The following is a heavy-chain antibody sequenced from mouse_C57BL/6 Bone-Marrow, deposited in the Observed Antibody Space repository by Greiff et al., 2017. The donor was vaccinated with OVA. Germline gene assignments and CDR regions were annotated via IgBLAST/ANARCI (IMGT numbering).Heavy chain of an antibody. Sequence: QVQLQQPGAELVKPGASVKLSCKASGYTFTSHWMHWVKQRPGQGLEWIGMIHPNSGSTNYNEKFKSKATLTVDKSSSTAYMQLSSLTSEDSAVYYCARARQLRQYYFDYWGQGTTLTVSS. CDR1: GYTFTSHW. V-gene: IGHV1-64*01. J-gene: IGHJ2*01. D-gene: IGHD3-2*02. CDR3: ARARQLRQYYFDY. CDR2: IHPNSGST.